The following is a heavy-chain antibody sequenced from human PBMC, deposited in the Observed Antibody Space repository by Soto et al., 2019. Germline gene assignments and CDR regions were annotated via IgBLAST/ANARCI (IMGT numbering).Heavy chain of an antibody. Sequence: GASVKVSCKASGYTFTSYDINWVRQATGQGLEWMGWMNPNSGNTGYAQKFQGRVTMTRNTSISTAYMELSSLRSEDTAVYYCARGIFVTMVRGDDAFDIWGQGTMVTVSS. J-gene: IGHJ3*02. CDR3: ARGIFVTMVRGDDAFDI. CDR1: GYTFTSYD. D-gene: IGHD3-10*01. CDR2: MNPNSGNT. V-gene: IGHV1-8*01.